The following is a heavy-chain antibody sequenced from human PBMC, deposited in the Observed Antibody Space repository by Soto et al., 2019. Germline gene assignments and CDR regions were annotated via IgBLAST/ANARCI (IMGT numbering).Heavy chain of an antibody. V-gene: IGHV4-59*08. J-gene: IGHJ4*02. CDR2: IYYSGST. D-gene: IGHD3-10*01. CDR3: ASLNYYGSGSYFDY. CDR1: GGSISSYY. Sequence: SETLSLTCTVSGGSISSYYWSWIRQPPGKGLEWIGYIYYSGSTNYNPSLKSRVTISVDTSKNQFSLKLSSVTAADTAVYYCASLNYYGSGSYFDYWGQGTLVTVS.